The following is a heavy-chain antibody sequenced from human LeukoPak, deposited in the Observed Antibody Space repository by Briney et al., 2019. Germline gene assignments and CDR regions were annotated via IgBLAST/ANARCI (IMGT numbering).Heavy chain of an antibody. V-gene: IGHV4-34*01. Sequence: PSETLSLTCAVYGGSFSGYYWSWIRQPPGKGLEWIGEINHSGSTNYNPSLESRVTISVDTSKNQFSLKLSSVTAADTAVYYCASQESSTSYYFDYWGQGTLVTVSS. J-gene: IGHJ4*02. CDR3: ASQESSTSYYFDY. CDR1: GGSFSGYY. CDR2: INHSGST. D-gene: IGHD2-2*01.